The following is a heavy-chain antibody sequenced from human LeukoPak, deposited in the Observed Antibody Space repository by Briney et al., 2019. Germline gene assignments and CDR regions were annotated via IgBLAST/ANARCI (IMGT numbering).Heavy chain of an antibody. CDR3: ARVAADYYYYYYMDV. Sequence: GGSLRLSCAASGFTFSDYYMCWIRQAPGKGLEWVSYISSSGSTIYYADSVKGRFTISRDNAKNSLYLQMNSLRAEDTAVYYCARVAADYYYYYYMDVWGKGTTVTVSS. CDR2: ISSSGSTI. V-gene: IGHV3-11*04. D-gene: IGHD2-15*01. CDR1: GFTFSDYY. J-gene: IGHJ6*03.